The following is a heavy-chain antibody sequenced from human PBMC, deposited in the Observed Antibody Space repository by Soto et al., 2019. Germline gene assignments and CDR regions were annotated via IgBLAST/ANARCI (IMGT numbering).Heavy chain of an antibody. CDR2: TYHRGST. Sequence: SETLSLTCSVSGVSISSYFWSWIRQAPGRGLEWIGYTYHRGSTNYSPSLRSRVAISLDTSENQFSLKVNSVTAADTAVYYCARDKEGSYWGDWAFDIWGQGTMDTVSS. J-gene: IGHJ3*02. CDR1: GVSISSYF. V-gene: IGHV4-59*01. CDR3: ARDKEGSYWGDWAFDI. D-gene: IGHD1-26*01.